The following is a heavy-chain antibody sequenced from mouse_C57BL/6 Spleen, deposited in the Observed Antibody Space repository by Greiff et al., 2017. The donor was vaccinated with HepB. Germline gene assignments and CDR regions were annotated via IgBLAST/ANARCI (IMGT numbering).Heavy chain of an antibody. J-gene: IGHJ1*03. D-gene: IGHD4-1*01. V-gene: IGHV1-52*01. CDR3: ARGWDGYWYFDV. Sequence: QVQLQQPGAELVRPGSSVKLSCKASGYTFTSYWMHWVKQRPIQGLEWIGNIDPSDSETHYNQKFKDKATLTVDKSSSTAYMQLSSLTSEDSAVYYCARGWDGYWYFDVWGTGTTVTVSS. CDR2: IDPSDSET. CDR1: GYTFTSYW.